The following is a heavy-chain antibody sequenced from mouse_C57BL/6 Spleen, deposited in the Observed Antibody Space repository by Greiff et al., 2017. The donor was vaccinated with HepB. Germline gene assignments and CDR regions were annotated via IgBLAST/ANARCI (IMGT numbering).Heavy chain of an antibody. V-gene: IGHV1-22*01. Sequence: VQLKESGPDLVKPGASVKMSCKASGYTFTDYNMHWVKQSHGKSLEWIGYINPNNGGTSYNQKFKGKATLTVNKSSSTAYMELRSLTSEDSAVYYCARDGYYGGYYYAMDYWGQGTSVTVSS. CDR1: GYTFTDYN. CDR3: ARDGYYGGYYYAMDY. D-gene: IGHD2-3*01. J-gene: IGHJ4*01. CDR2: INPNNGGT.